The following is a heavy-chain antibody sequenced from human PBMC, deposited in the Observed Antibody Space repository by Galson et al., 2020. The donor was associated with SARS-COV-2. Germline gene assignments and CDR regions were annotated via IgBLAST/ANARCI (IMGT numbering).Heavy chain of an antibody. CDR2: IYTSGST. V-gene: IGHV4-61*02. D-gene: IGHD6-13*01. J-gene: IGHJ5*02. Sequence: SETLSLTCTVSGGSISSGSYYWSWIRQPAGKGLEWIGRIYTSGSTNYNPSPKSRVTISVDTSKNQFSLKLSSVTAADTAVYYCARAGIAAVGMGTDWCDPWGRGTLVTVSS. CDR1: GGSISSGSYY. CDR3: ARAGIAAVGMGTDWCDP.